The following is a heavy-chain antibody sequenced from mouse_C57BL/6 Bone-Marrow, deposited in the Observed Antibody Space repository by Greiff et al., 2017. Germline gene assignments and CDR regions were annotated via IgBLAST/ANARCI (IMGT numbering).Heavy chain of an antibody. V-gene: IGHV1-58*01. CDR3: ARSIRFDY. CDR1: GYTFTSYG. J-gene: IGHJ2*01. CDR2: IYIGNGYT. Sequence: VQLMQSGAELVRPGSSVKMSCTTSGYTFTSYGIYWVKQRPGQGLEWIGFIYIGNGYTEYNEKFKGNATLTSDSSSSTAYMQLSSLTSVDSAIYCCARSIRFDYWGQGTTLTVSS. D-gene: IGHD2-12*01.